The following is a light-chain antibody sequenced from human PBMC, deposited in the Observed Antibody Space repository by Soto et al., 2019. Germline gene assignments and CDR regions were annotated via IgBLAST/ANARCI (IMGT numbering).Light chain of an antibody. V-gene: IGKV1-27*01. J-gene: IGKJ1*01. CDR3: QNYNSAPPWT. CDR1: QGISTY. CDR2: AAS. Sequence: DLPMTQSPSSLSASVGARVTITCRASQGISTYLAWYQQKPGKVPKLLIYAASTLQSGVPSRFSGSGSGTDFTLTISSLQAEDVATYYGQNYNSAPPWTFGQGTKVEIK.